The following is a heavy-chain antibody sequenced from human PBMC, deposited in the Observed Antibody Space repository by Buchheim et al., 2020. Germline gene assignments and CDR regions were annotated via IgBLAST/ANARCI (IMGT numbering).Heavy chain of an antibody. CDR3: AKSGSMWELPFQH. CDR1: GFTFSSYG. D-gene: IGHD1-26*01. CDR2: ISYDGSNK. Sequence: QVQLVESGGGVVQPGRSLRLSCAASGFTFSSYGMHWVRQAPGKGLEWVAVISYDGSNKYYADSLKGRFTISRDNSKNTLYLQMNSLRAEDTAVYYCAKSGSMWELPFQHWGQGTL. V-gene: IGHV3-30*18. J-gene: IGHJ1*01.